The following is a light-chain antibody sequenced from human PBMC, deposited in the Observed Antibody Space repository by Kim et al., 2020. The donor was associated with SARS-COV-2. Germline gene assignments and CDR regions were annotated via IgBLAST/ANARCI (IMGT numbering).Light chain of an antibody. CDR2: SAS. CDR1: HDIGNR. V-gene: IGKV1-6*01. Sequence: AIQLAQSPSSLSATVGDSITFTCRASHDIGNRLAWFQQKPGQAPRLLVYSASSLQTGVPPRFRASGSGTGFTLTVSSLQAEDFATYFCLQHDNFPITFGGGTKLEI. J-gene: IGKJ4*01. CDR3: LQHDNFPIT.